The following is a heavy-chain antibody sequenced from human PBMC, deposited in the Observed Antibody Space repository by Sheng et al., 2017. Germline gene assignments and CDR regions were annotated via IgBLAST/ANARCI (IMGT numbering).Heavy chain of an antibody. J-gene: IGHJ4*02. CDR1: GFTFSSHW. D-gene: IGHD3-22*01. V-gene: IGHV3-7*04. CDR2: IKQDGSEK. Sequence: PASGFTFSSHWMSWVRQAPGKGLEWVATIKQDGSEKYYVDSVKGRFTISRDNAKNSVYLQMNNLRAEDTAVYYCARGSGYYIYWGQGTLVTVSS. CDR3: ARGSGYYIY.